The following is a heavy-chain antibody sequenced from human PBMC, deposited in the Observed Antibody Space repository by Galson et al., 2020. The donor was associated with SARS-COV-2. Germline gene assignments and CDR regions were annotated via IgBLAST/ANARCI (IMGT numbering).Heavy chain of an antibody. V-gene: IGHV3-33*08. CDR2: MWSDGSDE. CDR1: GFSFTSYD. D-gene: IGHD1-1*01. Sequence: GGSLRLSCAASGFSFTSYDMNWVRQAPGKGLEWVALMWSDGSDENYSDSVKGRFSISRDNSKNTLYLQMDDLRAEDTAVYYCARGNGSRAYLIDYWGPGTLVTVSS. J-gene: IGHJ4*02. CDR3: ARGNGSRAYLIDY.